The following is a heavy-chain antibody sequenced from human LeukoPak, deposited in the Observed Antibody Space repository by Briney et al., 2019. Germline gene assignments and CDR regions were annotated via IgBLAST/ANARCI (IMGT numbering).Heavy chain of an antibody. CDR1: GFTVSSNY. V-gene: IGHV3-53*04. J-gene: IGHJ4*02. Sequence: GGSLRLTCAASGFTVSSNYMSWVRQAPGKGLEWVSVIYSGGSTYYADSVKGRFTISRHNSKNTLYLQMNSLRAEDTAVYYCARHYCSGGSCYRCFDYWGQGTLVTVSS. D-gene: IGHD2-15*01. CDR3: ARHYCSGGSCYRCFDY. CDR2: IYSGGST.